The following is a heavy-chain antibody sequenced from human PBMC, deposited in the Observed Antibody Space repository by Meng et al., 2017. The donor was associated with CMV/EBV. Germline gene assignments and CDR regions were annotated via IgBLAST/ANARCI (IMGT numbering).Heavy chain of an antibody. J-gene: IGHJ4*02. V-gene: IGHV3-23*01. Sequence: GGSLRLSCAASGFTFSSYAMSWVRQAPGKGLEWVSAISGSDNSTYYADSVKGRFTISRDNSKNTLYLQMNSLRAEDTAVYYCARGSNYRYFDYWGQGTLVTVSS. CDR1: GFTFSSYA. CDR2: ISGSDNST. D-gene: IGHD4-11*01. CDR3: ARGSNYRYFDY.